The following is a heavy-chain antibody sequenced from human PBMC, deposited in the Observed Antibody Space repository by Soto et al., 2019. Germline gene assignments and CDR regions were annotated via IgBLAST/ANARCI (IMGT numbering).Heavy chain of an antibody. V-gene: IGHV1-69*13. CDR1: GGTFSSYA. J-gene: IGHJ5*02. CDR3: ARVKQQLVMGFDP. D-gene: IGHD6-13*01. CDR2: IIPIFGTA. Sequence: SVKVSCKASGGTFSSYAISWVRQAPGQGLEWMGGIIPIFGTANYAQKFQGRVTITADESTSTAYMELSSLRSEDTAVYYCARVKQQLVMGFDPWGPGTLVTVSS.